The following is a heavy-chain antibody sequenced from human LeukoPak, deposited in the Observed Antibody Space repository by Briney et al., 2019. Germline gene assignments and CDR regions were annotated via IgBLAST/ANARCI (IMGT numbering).Heavy chain of an antibody. V-gene: IGHV3-30*18. CDR3: AKGLRYSDD. J-gene: IGHJ4*02. D-gene: IGHD3-9*01. Sequence: GRSLRLSCAASGFTFSSYGMHWVRQAPGKGLEWVAVTSYDGSNKYYADSVKGRFTISRDNSKNTLYLQMNSLRAEDTAVYYCAKGLRYSDDWGQGTLVTVSS. CDR1: GFTFSSYG. CDR2: TSYDGSNK.